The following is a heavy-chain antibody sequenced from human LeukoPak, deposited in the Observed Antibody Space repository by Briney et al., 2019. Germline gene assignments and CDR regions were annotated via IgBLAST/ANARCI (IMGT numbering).Heavy chain of an antibody. CDR2: MSNNGGST. Sequence: PGGSLRLSCAASRFIFSSYGMHWVRQAPGKGLEFVSAMSNNGGSTSYADSVKGRFTISRDNSKNTLYLQMSSLRAEDTAVYYCVKDTNSGYYYYGMDVWGQGTTVTVSS. CDR1: RFIFSSYG. J-gene: IGHJ6*02. V-gene: IGHV3-64D*09. CDR3: VKDTNSGYYYYGMDV. D-gene: IGHD2-2*01.